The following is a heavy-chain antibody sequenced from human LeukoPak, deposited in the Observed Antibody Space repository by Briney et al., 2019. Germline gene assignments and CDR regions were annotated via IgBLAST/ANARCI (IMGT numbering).Heavy chain of an antibody. Sequence: GGSLRLSCAASGFTFSSYEMNWVRQAPGKGLEWVSYISSSGSTIYYADSVKGRFTISRDNAKNSLYLQMNSLRADDTAVYYCAKEMTTGGQDYWGQGTLVTVSS. CDR2: ISSSGSTI. D-gene: IGHD4-11*01. CDR1: GFTFSSYE. J-gene: IGHJ4*02. V-gene: IGHV3-48*03. CDR3: AKEMTTGGQDY.